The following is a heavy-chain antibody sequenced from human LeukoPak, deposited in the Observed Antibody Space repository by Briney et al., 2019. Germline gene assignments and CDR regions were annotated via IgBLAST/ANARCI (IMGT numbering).Heavy chain of an antibody. D-gene: IGHD4-17*01. V-gene: IGHV3-30-3*01. J-gene: IGHJ4*02. CDR1: GFTFSSYA. CDR3: ARDQVDDYGDYVSGYGDY. CDR2: ISYDGSNK. Sequence: PGGSLRLSCAASGFTFSSYAMHWVRQAPGKGLEWVAVISYDGSNKYYADSVKGRFTISRDNSKNTLYLQMNSLRAEDTAVYYCARDQVDDYGDYVSGYGDYWGQGTLVTVSS.